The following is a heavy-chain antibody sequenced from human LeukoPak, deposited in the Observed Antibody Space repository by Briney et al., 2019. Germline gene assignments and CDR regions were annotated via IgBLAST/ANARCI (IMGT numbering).Heavy chain of an antibody. CDR3: ARDLSRSLGGRDY. CDR1: GYTFSDYY. J-gene: IGHJ4*02. CDR2: INPYSGAT. Sequence: ASVKVSCKASGYTFSDYYMHWVRQAPGQGLEWMGWINPYSGATNYAQRFQGRVTMTRDTSISTAYMELSRLRSDDTAVYYCARDLSRSLGGRDYWGQGTLVTVSS. D-gene: IGHD3-16*01. V-gene: IGHV1-2*02.